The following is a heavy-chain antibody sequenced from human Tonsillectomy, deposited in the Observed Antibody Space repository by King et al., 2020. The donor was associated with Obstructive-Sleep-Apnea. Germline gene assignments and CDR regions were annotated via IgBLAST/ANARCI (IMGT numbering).Heavy chain of an antibody. D-gene: IGHD4-17*01. CDR2: INSDGSST. CDR3: ARHPGDYVFYYYYGMDV. J-gene: IGHJ6*02. Sequence: VQLVESGGGLVQPGGSLRLSCAASGFTFSSYWMHWVRHAPGKGLVWVSRINSDGSSTSYADSVKGRFTISRDNAKNTLYLQMNSLRAEDTAVYYCARHPGDYVFYYYYGMDVWGHGTTVTVSS. V-gene: IGHV3-74*01. CDR1: GFTFSSYW.